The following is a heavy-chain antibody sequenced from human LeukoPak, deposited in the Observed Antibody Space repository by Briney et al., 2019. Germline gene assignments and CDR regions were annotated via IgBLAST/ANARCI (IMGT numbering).Heavy chain of an antibody. D-gene: IGHD6-13*01. CDR1: GGSFSGYY. Sequence: SETLSLTCAVYGGSFSGYYWSWIRQPPGKGLEWIGEINHSGSTNYNPSLKSRVTISVDTSKNQFSLKLSSVTAADTAVYYCARGAGRAKSWYYFDYWGQGTLVTVSS. CDR2: INHSGST. J-gene: IGHJ4*02. V-gene: IGHV4-34*01. CDR3: ARGAGRAKSWYYFDY.